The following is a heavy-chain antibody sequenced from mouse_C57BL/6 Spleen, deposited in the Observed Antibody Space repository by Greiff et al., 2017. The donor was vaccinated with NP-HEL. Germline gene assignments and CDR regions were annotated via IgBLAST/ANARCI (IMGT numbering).Heavy chain of an antibody. CDR2: IDTNSGGT. V-gene: IGHV1-72*01. Sequence: QVQLQQPGAELVKPGASVKLSCKASGYTFTSYWMHWVKQRPGRGLEWIGRIDTNSGGTKYNEKFKSKATLTVDKPSSTAYMQLSSLTSEDSAFYYCARSGTWAMDYWGQGTSVTVSS. J-gene: IGHJ4*01. CDR1: GYTFTSYW. D-gene: IGHD3-1*01. CDR3: ARSGTWAMDY.